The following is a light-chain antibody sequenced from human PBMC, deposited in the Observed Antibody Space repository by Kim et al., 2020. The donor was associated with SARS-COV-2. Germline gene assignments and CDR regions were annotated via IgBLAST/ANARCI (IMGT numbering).Light chain of an antibody. V-gene: IGLV3-21*04. J-gene: IGLJ3*02. CDR2: YDS. CDR1: NIGSKS. CDR3: QVWDRSSDHPWV. Sequence: SYELTQPPSVSMAPGETARITCGGNNIGSKSVHWYQQKPGQAPVLVIFYDSDRPSGIPERFSGSNSGNTATLTISRVEAGDEADYYCQVWDRSSDHPWVFGGGTQLTVL.